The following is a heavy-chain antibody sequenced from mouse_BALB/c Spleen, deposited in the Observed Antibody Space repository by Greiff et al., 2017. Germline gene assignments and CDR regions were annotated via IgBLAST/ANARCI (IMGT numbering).Heavy chain of an antibody. V-gene: IGHV5-17*02. CDR2: ISSGSSTI. Sequence: EVQLVESGGGLVQPGGSRKLSCAASGFTFSSFGMHWVRQAPEKGLEWVAYISSGSSTIYYADTVKGRFTISRDNPKNTLFLQMTSLRSEDTAMYYCGRGPLGRGGGFAYWGQGTLVTVSA. J-gene: IGHJ3*01. CDR3: GRGPLGRGGGFAY. D-gene: IGHD4-1*01. CDR1: GFTFSSFG.